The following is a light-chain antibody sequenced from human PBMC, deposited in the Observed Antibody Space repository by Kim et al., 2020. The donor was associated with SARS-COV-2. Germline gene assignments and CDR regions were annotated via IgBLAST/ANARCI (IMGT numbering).Light chain of an antibody. Sequence: SSSVEDRVTITCRASQIINNYLNCYQQPPGKAPQLLIVASTILHSGFPSRFSGSGAGTHFTLITSRLQPEDFVSYYRQQNYTMTSFGQETRQEI. V-gene: IGKV1-39*01. CDR1: QIINNY. J-gene: IGKJ5*01. CDR2: AST. CDR3: QQNYTMTS.